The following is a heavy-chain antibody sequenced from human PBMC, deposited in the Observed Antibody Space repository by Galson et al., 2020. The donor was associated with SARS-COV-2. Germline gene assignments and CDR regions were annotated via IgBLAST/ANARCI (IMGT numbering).Heavy chain of an antibody. CDR1: GFTFTNYA. D-gene: IGHD1-26*01. J-gene: IGHJ3*02. CDR3: ARDVSGGASDI. V-gene: IGHV3-30*04. CDR2: ISHEGRIE. Sequence: GGSLRLSCAASGFTFTNYAIHWVRQAPGKGLDWVAAISHEGRIEVDADSVKGRFTISRYNSENMLFLQMDSLRADDTAVYYCARDVSGGASDIWGQGTMVTVSS.